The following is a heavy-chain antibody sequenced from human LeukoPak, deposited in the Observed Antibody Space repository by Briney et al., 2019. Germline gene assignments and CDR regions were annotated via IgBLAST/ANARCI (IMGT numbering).Heavy chain of an antibody. CDR1: GGSISSGGYY. V-gene: IGHV4-31*03. J-gene: IGHJ6*03. CDR2: IYYSGST. CDR3: ARAYYDILSAPSYYYYYMDV. Sequence: KPSQTLSLTCTVSGGSISSGGYYWSWIRQHPGKGLEWIGYIYYSGSTYYNPSLKSRVTISVDTSKNQFSLKLSSVTAVDTAVYYCARAYYDILSAPSYYYYYMDVWGKGTTVTVSS. D-gene: IGHD3-9*01.